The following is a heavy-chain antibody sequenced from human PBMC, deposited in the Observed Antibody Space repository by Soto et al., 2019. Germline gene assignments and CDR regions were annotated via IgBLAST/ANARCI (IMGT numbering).Heavy chain of an antibody. CDR2: IIPIFGTA. D-gene: IGHD1-1*01. CDR1: GGTFSRYA. J-gene: IGHJ5*02. CDR3: ARDLNWKVGNWFDP. V-gene: IGHV1-69*13. Sequence: SVKVSCKASGGTFSRYAISWVRQAPGQGLEWMGGIIPIFGTANYAQKFQGRVTITADESTSTAYMELSSLRSEDTAVYYRARDLNWKVGNWFDPWGQGTLVTVSS.